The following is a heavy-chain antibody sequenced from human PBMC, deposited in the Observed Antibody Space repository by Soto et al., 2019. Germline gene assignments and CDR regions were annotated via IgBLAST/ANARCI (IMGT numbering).Heavy chain of an antibody. Sequence: SVKVSCKASGGTFSSYAISWVRQAPGQGLEWMGGIIPIFGTANYAQKFQGRVTITADESTSTAYMELSSLRSEDTAVYYCARARYYYDSSGYFKVNWFDPWGQGTLVTVSS. CDR1: GGTFSSYA. V-gene: IGHV1-69*13. CDR2: IIPIFGTA. J-gene: IGHJ5*02. D-gene: IGHD3-22*01. CDR3: ARARYYYDSSGYFKVNWFDP.